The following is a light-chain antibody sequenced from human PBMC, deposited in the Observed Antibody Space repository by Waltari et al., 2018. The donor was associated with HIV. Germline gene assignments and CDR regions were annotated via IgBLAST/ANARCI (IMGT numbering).Light chain of an antibody. V-gene: IGLV2-8*01. Sequence: QSALTQPPSASGSPGQSVTFSCTGTRRDVGAANFVSWYQQHPGKAPKRIIYGVHQQPSGVPDRFSGSKSGNTASLTVSGLQADDEADYYCSSYAGPNHLLFGGGTKLTVL. CDR2: GVH. J-gene: IGLJ2*01. CDR1: RRDVGAANF. CDR3: SSYAGPNHLL.